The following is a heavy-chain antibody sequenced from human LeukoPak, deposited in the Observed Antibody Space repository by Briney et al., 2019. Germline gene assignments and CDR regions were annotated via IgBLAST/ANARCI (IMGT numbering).Heavy chain of an antibody. CDR1: GFTFSSYA. CDR2: ISYDGSNK. J-gene: IGHJ6*02. CDR3: ARDDYYDSSGYYYVSPYYYGMDV. V-gene: IGHV3-30*04. Sequence: GGSLRLSCAASGFTFSSYAMHWVRQAPGKGLEWVAVISYDGSNKYYADSVKGRFTISRDNAKNSLYLQMNSLRAEDTAVYYCARDDYYDSSGYYYVSPYYYGMDVWGQGTTVTVSS. D-gene: IGHD3-22*01.